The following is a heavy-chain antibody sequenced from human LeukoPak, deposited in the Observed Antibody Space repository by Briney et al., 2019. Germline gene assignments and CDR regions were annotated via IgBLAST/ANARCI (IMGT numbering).Heavy chain of an antibody. J-gene: IGHJ4*02. CDR3: ARDGLFDY. CDR2: ISSSSGYI. CDR1: GFTFSSYS. Sequence: GGSLRLSCAASGFTFSSYSMNWVRQAPGKGLEWVSSISSSSGYIYYADSVKGRFTISRDNAKNSLYLQMNSLRAEDTAVYYCARDGLFDYWGQGTLVTVSS. V-gene: IGHV3-21*01.